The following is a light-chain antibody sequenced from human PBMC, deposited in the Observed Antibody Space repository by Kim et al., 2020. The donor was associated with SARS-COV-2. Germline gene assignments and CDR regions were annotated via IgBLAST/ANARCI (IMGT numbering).Light chain of an antibody. CDR3: QSYDSSNYV. J-gene: IGLJ1*01. Sequence: GKTVTISCTRSSGSIASNYVQWYQQRPGSAPTTVIYEDNQRPSGVPDRFPGSIDSSSNSASLTISGLKTEDEADYYCQSYDSSNYVFGTGTKVTVL. CDR2: EDN. V-gene: IGLV6-57*03. CDR1: SGSIASNY.